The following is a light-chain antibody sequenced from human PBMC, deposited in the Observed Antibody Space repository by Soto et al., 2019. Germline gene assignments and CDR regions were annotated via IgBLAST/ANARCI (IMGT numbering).Light chain of an antibody. CDR3: QQYDTSPQT. Sequence: ELVLTQSPGTLSLSPGERATLSCRASQSVTSNYLAWYQQKPGQAPGLLIYDTSTMASGVPDRFSGSGSGTEFTLTISRLEPEDFAVYYCQQYDTSPQTFGQGTKVDFK. CDR1: QSVTSNY. V-gene: IGKV3-20*01. CDR2: DTS. J-gene: IGKJ1*01.